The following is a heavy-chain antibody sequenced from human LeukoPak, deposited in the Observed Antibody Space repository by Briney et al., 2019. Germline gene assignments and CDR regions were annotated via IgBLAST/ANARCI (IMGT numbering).Heavy chain of an antibody. D-gene: IGHD3-22*01. V-gene: IGHV1-18*01. J-gene: IGHJ4*02. CDR2: ISAYNGNT. CDR3: ARVFSGRYYYDSSGYYPDY. Sequence: ASVKVSCKASGYTFTSYGITWVRQAPGQGLEWLGWISAYNGNTNYAQNLQGRVTMTTDTSTSTAYMELRSLRSDDTAVYYCARVFSGRYYYDSSGYYPDYWGQGTLVTVSP. CDR1: GYTFTSYG.